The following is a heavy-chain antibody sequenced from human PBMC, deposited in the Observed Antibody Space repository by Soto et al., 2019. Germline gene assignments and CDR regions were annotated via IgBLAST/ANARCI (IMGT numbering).Heavy chain of an antibody. CDR2: VSFDGSNK. V-gene: IGHV3-30-3*01. J-gene: IGHJ4*02. Sequence: GGSLRLSCAASGFSFSTYTLHWVRQAPGKGLEWVAVVSFDGSNKSYADSPESRFTISRDTSKNKLYLEMNSLRAEDTAVYYCARDYSTPAPFNYGGQGTLVTVS. CDR1: GFSFSTYT. D-gene: IGHD2-21*01. CDR3: ARDYSTPAPFNY.